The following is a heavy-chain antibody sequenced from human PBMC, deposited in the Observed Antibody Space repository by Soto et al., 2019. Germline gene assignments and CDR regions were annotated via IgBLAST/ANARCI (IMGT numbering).Heavy chain of an antibody. CDR1: GGTFSSYT. CDR3: SRSPGEGWFDP. V-gene: IGHV1-69*02. J-gene: IGHJ5*02. Sequence: SVKVSCKASGGTFSSYTISWVRQAPEQGLEWMGRIIPILGIANYAQKFQGRVTITADKSTSTAYMELSSLRSEDTAVYYCSRSPGEGWFDPWGQGTLVTVSS. D-gene: IGHD3-10*01. CDR2: IIPILGIA.